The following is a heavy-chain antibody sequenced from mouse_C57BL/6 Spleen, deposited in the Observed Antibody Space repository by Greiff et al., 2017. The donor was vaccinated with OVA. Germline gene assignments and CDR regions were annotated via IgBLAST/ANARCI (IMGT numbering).Heavy chain of an antibody. CDR3: ARPSSRSTMVPFAY. V-gene: IGHV5-6*01. D-gene: IGHD2-1*01. J-gene: IGHJ3*01. Sequence: EVQRVESGGDLVKPGGSLKLSCAASGFTFSSYGMSWVRQTPDKRLEWVATISSGGSYTYYPDSVKGRFTLSRDNAKNTLYLQMSSLKSEDTAMYYCARPSSRSTMVPFAYWGQGTLVTVSA. CDR2: ISSGGSYT. CDR1: GFTFSSYG.